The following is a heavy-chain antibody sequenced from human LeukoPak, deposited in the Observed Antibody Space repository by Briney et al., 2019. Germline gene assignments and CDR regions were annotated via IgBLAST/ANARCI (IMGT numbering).Heavy chain of an antibody. CDR3: ASVEGSSWYYWYFDL. CDR2: IYYSGST. J-gene: IGHJ2*01. CDR1: GGSISGYY. Sequence: SETLSLTCTVSGGSISGYYWSWIRQPPGKGLEWIGYIYYSGSTNYNPSLKSRVTISVDTSKNQFSLKLSSVTAADTAVYYCASVEGSSWYYWYFDLWGRGTLVTVSS. D-gene: IGHD6-13*01. V-gene: IGHV4-59*01.